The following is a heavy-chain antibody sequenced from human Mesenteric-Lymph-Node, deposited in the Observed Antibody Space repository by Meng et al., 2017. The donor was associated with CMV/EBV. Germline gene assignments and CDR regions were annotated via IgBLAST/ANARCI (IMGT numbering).Heavy chain of an antibody. CDR3: ARGDCSSTSCFQAAPYYYYGMDV. D-gene: IGHD2-2*01. V-gene: IGHV1-69*10. CDR2: IIPILGIA. J-gene: IGHJ6*02. Sequence: SVKVSCKASGYTFTGYYMHWVRQAPGQGLEWMGGIIPILGIANYAQKFQGRVTITADKSTSTAYMELSSLRSEDTAVYYCARGDCSSTSCFQAAPYYYYGMDVWGQGTTVTVSS. CDR1: GYTFTGYY.